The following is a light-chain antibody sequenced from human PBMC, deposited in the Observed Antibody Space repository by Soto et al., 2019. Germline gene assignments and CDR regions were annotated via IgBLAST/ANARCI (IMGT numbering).Light chain of an antibody. Sequence: EIVMTQSPSTLSASPGERPTLSCRASQSVSSYLAWYQQKPGQAPRLLIYGSFSLATGVPDRFSGSGSGTEFTLTISSLEPEDFAVYYCQQYGKMISFGQGTRLEI. V-gene: IGKV3-20*01. CDR1: QSVSSY. CDR3: QQYGKMIS. CDR2: GSF. J-gene: IGKJ5*01.